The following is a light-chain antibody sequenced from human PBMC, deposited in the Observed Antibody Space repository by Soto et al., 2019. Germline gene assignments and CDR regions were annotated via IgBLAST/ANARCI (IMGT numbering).Light chain of an antibody. V-gene: IGKV1-12*01. CDR1: QGISAS. J-gene: IGKJ5*01. Sequence: DIQMTQSPSSVSASVGDRVTITCRASQGISASLAWYQQKPGKAPNLLIYAASSLQGGVSSRFSGSGSGTDFTLTISSLQPEDCATYYCQQVNSLPITFGQGTRLEI. CDR3: QQVNSLPIT. CDR2: AAS.